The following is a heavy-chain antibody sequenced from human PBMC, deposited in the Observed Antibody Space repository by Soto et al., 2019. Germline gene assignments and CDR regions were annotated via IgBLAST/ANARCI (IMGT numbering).Heavy chain of an antibody. D-gene: IGHD3-3*01. CDR3: AKDRIFLYYFDY. CDR2: ISYDGSNK. J-gene: IGHJ4*02. CDR1: GFTFSSYG. V-gene: IGHV3-30*18. Sequence: QVQLVESGGGVVQPGRSLRLSCAASGFTFSSYGMHWVRQAPCKGLEWVAVISYDGSNKYYADSVKGRFTISRDNSKNTLYLQMNSLRAEDTAVYYCAKDRIFLYYFDYWGQGTLVTVSS.